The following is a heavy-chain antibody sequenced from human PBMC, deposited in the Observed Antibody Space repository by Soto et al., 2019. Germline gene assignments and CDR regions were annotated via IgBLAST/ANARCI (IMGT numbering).Heavy chain of an antibody. CDR1: GYTFTSYG. CDR2: ISAYNGNT. V-gene: IGHV1-18*03. J-gene: IGHJ4*02. CDR3: ATLAKCREY. Sequence: QVQLVQSGAEVKKPGASVKVSCKASGYTFTSYGISWVRQAPGQGLEWMGWISAYNGNTNYAQKLQGRVTMTTDTSASTVYMALRSLRSDDMAVYYCATLAKCREYWGQGALVTVSS. D-gene: IGHD1-26*01.